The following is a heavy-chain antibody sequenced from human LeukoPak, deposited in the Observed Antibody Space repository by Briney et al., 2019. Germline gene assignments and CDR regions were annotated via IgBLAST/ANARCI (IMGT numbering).Heavy chain of an antibody. CDR1: GFTFDDYA. V-gene: IGHV3-43*02. CDR2: ISGDGGST. D-gene: IGHD1-26*01. Sequence: GGSLRLSCATSGFTFDDYAMHWVRQAPGKGLEWVSLISGDGGSTYYADSVKGRFTISRDNAKSSLFLQMNSLRAEDTAVYYCARQSPDSGRPFDYWGQGTLVTVSS. J-gene: IGHJ4*02. CDR3: ARQSPDSGRPFDY.